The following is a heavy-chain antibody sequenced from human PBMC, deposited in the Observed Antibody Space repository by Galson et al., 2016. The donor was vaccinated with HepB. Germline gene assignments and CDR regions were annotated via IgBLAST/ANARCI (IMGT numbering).Heavy chain of an antibody. Sequence: CAISGDSVSSNGAAWNRIRQSPSRGLEWLGRTYYRSKWYNKYAVSVQGRITTNPDTSKNQFSLQLNSVTPEDTAVYYCARDRGTWDGSGELIDIWGQGTMVTGSS. CDR2: TYYRSKWYN. J-gene: IGHJ3*02. D-gene: IGHD3-10*01. V-gene: IGHV6-1*01. CDR3: ARDRGTWDGSGELIDI. CDR1: GDSVSSNGAA.